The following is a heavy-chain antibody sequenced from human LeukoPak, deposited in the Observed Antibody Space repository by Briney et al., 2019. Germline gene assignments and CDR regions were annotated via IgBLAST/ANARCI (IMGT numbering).Heavy chain of an antibody. J-gene: IGHJ4*02. D-gene: IGHD3-3*01. Sequence: SETLSLTCTVSGGSISTSSYYWGWVRQPPGKGLEWIGNIFYSGSTYYSPSLKSRVTISLDTSRNQFSLKLNSVTAADTAVYYCAGYDFWSGYPTIDYWGQGTLVTVSS. CDR1: GGSISTSSYY. CDR2: IFYSGST. CDR3: AGYDFWSGYPTIDY. V-gene: IGHV4-39*07.